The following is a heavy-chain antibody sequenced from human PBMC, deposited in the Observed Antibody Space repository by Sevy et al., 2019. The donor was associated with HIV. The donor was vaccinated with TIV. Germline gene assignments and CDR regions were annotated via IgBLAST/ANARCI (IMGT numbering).Heavy chain of an antibody. V-gene: IGHV4-34*01. CDR1: GGSSSGYY. CDR2: INHSGST. J-gene: IGHJ5*02. D-gene: IGHD2-15*01. Sequence: SETLSLTCAVYGGSSSGYYWSWIRQPPGKGLEWIGEINHSGSTNYNPSLKSRVTISVDTSKNQFSLKLSSVTAADTAVYYCARAGDCSGGSCPNNWFDPWGQGTLVTVSS. CDR3: ARAGDCSGGSCPNNWFDP.